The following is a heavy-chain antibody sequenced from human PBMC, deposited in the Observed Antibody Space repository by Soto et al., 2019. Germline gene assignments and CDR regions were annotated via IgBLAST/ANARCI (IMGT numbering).Heavy chain of an antibody. V-gene: IGHV3-48*02. CDR1: GFTFSSYS. J-gene: IGHJ4*02. CDR2: ISSSSSTI. CDR3: ASLAYCGGDCYSPIDY. Sequence: PGGSLRLSCAASGFTFSSYSMNWVRQAPGKGLEWVSYISSSSSTIYYADSVKGRFTISRDNAKNSLYLQMNSLRDEDTAVYYCASLAYCGGDCYSPIDYWGQGTLVTVSS. D-gene: IGHD2-21*02.